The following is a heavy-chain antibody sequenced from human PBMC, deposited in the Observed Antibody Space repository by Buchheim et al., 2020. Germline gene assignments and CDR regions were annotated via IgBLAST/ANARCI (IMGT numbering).Heavy chain of an antibody. CDR1: GFTFSSYW. J-gene: IGHJ4*02. CDR2: IKQDGSEK. D-gene: IGHD3-22*01. CDR3: ARDATYYYDSSGLYYFDY. Sequence: EVQLVESGGGLVQPGGSLRLSCAASGFTFSSYWMSWVRQAPGKGLEWVANIKQDGSEKYYVDSVKGRFTISRDNAKKSLYLQMNSLRAEDTAVYYCARDATYYYDSSGLYYFDYWGQGTL. V-gene: IGHV3-7*01.